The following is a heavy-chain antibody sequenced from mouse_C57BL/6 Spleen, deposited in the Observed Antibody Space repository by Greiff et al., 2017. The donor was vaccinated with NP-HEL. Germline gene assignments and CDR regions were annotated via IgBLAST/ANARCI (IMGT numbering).Heavy chain of an antibody. CDR2: ISYDGSN. D-gene: IGHD1-1*01. CDR1: GYSITSGYY. V-gene: IGHV3-6*01. J-gene: IGHJ2*01. CDR3: AREGSSYNFDY. Sequence: DVKLQESGPGLVKPSQSLSLTCSVTGYSITSGYYWNWIRQFPGNKLEWMGYISYDGSNNYNPSLKNRISITRDTSKNQFFLKLNSVTTEDTATYYCAREGSSYNFDYWGQGTTLTVSS.